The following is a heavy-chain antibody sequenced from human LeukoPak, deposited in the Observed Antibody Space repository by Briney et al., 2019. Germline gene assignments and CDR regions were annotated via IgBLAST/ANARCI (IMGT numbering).Heavy chain of an antibody. D-gene: IGHD3-22*01. V-gene: IGHV3-20*04. J-gene: IGHJ3*02. Sequence: GGSLRLSCAASGFTFDDYGMSWVRQAPGKGLEWVSGINWNGGSTGYADSVKGRFTISRDNAKNSLYLQMNSLRAEDTALYYCAGGRSGYYYVDAFDIWGQGTMVTVSS. CDR3: AGGRSGYYYVDAFDI. CDR1: GFTFDDYG. CDR2: INWNGGST.